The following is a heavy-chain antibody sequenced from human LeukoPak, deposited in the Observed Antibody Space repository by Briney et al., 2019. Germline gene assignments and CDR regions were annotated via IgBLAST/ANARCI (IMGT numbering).Heavy chain of an antibody. CDR2: ISGSGGST. CDR3: ARGLDILTGYLDY. D-gene: IGHD3-9*01. V-gene: IGHV3-23*01. CDR1: GFTFSSYA. Sequence: PGGSLRLSCAASGFTFSSYAMSWVRQAPGKGLEWVSAISGSGGSTYYADSVKGRFTISRDNSKNTLYLQMNSLRAEDTAVYYCARGLDILTGYLDYWGQGTLVTVSS. J-gene: IGHJ4*02.